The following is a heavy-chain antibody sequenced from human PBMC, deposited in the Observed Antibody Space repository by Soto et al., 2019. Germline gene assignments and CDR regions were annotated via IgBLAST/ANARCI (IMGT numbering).Heavy chain of an antibody. V-gene: IGHV4-34*01. Sequence: PSETLSLTCAVYGGSFSGYYWSWIRQPPGKGLEWIGEINHSGSTNYNPSLKSRVTISVDTSKNQFSLKLSSVTAADTAVYYCARGFLTGYISPYFDYWGKGPLATVPS. CDR2: INHSGST. J-gene: IGHJ4*02. CDR1: GGSFSGYY. CDR3: ARGFLTGYISPYFDY. D-gene: IGHD3-9*01.